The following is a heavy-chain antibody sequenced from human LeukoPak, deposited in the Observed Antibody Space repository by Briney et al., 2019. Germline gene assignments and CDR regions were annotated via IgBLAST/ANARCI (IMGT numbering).Heavy chain of an antibody. CDR2: ISGSGGST. V-gene: IGHV3-23*01. Sequence: SGGSLRLSCAASGFTFSSYAMSWVRQAPGKGLEWVSAISGSGGSTYYADSVKGRFTISRDNSKNTLYLQMNNLRAEDTAVYYCAKTRELFWSGYRREFDYWGQGTLVTVSS. D-gene: IGHD3-3*02. CDR3: AKTRELFWSGYRREFDY. J-gene: IGHJ4*02. CDR1: GFTFSSYA.